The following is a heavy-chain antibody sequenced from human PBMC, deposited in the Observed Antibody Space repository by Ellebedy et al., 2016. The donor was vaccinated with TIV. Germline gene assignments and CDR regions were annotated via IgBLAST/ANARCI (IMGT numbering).Heavy chain of an antibody. D-gene: IGHD3-22*01. J-gene: IGHJ4*02. CDR1: GFTFRSYW. CDR2: INSDGSTT. Sequence: PGGSLRLSCAASGFTFRSYWMHWVRQAPGKGLVWVSHINSDGSTTSYADSVKGRFTISRDNAKNTLYLQMNSLRAEDTAVYYCARKYYYDSSGHFDYWGQGTLVTVSS. CDR3: ARKYYYDSSGHFDY. V-gene: IGHV3-74*01.